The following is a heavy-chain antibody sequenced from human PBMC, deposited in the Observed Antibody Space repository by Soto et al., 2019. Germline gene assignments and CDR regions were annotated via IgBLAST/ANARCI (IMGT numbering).Heavy chain of an antibody. CDR2: ISGNSGNI. Sequence: GGSLRLSCAASGFTFDDYAMYWVRQTPGKGLEWVSGISGNSGNIGYADSVKGRFTISRDNAKNSLYLKMDSLRAEDSGLYYCAKDIGNQIQLDHWGNGTLVTLSS. V-gene: IGHV3-9*01. CDR3: AKDIGNQIQLDH. CDR1: GFTFDDYA. D-gene: IGHD5-18*01. J-gene: IGHJ4*01.